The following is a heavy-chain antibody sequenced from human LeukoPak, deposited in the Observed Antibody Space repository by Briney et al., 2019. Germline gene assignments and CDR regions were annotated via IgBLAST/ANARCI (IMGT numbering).Heavy chain of an antibody. V-gene: IGHV3-23*01. J-gene: IGHJ2*01. Sequence: GGSLRLSCAASGFTFSSYAMSWVRQAPGKGLEWVSAISGSGGSTYYADSVKGRFTISRDNSKNTLYLQMNSLRSEDTAVYYCARGRKNWYFDLWGRGTLVTVSS. CDR2: ISGSGGST. CDR1: GFTFSSYA. CDR3: ARGRKNWYFDL.